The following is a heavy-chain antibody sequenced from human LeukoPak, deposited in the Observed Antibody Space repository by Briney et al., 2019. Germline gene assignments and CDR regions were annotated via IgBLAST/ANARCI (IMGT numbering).Heavy chain of an antibody. J-gene: IGHJ4*02. CDR2: ISGRGGSTI. V-gene: IGHV3-23*01. D-gene: IGHD3-10*01. Sequence: PGGSLRLSCAASGFTFSSYAMSWVRQAPGKGLEWVSAISGRGGSTIYYADSVKGRFTISRDNTKKSLYVQMNSLRAKDTAVYYCARSLLWFGELLPGTSLPYFDFWGQGTLVTVSS. CDR1: GFTFSSYA. CDR3: ARSLLWFGELLPGTSLPYFDF.